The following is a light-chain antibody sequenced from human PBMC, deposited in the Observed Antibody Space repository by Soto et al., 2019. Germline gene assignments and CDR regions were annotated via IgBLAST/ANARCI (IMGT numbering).Light chain of an antibody. Sequence: ESVLTQSPGTLSMSPGERATLSCRASQSVSSSYSAWYQQNPGQAPRLLIYGASKRATGIPDRFSGSGSGTDFTLTISSLEPEDFAVYYCQLYGSSPFTFGPVTKVDIK. CDR1: QSVSSSY. CDR3: QLYGSSPFT. J-gene: IGKJ3*01. V-gene: IGKV3-20*01. CDR2: GAS.